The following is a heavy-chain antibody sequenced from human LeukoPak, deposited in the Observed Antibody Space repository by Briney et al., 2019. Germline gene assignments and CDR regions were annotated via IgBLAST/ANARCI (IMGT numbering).Heavy chain of an antibody. Sequence: GGSLRLSCAASGFTFGSYSMNWVRQAPGKGLEWVSSISSSSSYIYYADSVKGRFTITRDNAKNSLYLQMNSLRAEDTAVYYCARDFGSSAAGIFDYWGQGTLVTVSS. CDR3: ARDFGSSAAGIFDY. CDR1: GFTFGSYS. J-gene: IGHJ4*02. D-gene: IGHD6-13*01. V-gene: IGHV3-21*01. CDR2: ISSSSSYI.